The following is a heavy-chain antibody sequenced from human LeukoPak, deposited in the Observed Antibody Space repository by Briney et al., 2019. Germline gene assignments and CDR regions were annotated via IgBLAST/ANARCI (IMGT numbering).Heavy chain of an antibody. CDR2: IFDSGST. J-gene: IGHJ4*02. CDR3: ARGAPHYYDDSDYYYRGY. Sequence: SETLSLTCTVSGGSISSGGYYWGWIRQPPGKGLEWIGSIFDSGSTYYNPSLKSRVTISVDTSKNQFSLKLSSVTAADTAVYYCARGAPHYYDDSDYYYRGYWGQGTLVTVSS. V-gene: IGHV4-39*07. D-gene: IGHD3-22*01. CDR1: GGSISSGGYY.